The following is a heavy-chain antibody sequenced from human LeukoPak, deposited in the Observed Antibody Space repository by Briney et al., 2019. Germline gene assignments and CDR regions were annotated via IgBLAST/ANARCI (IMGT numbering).Heavy chain of an antibody. CDR1: GFTFSRSG. Sequence: GTSLRLSCAASGFTFSRSGMHWVRQAPGKGLEWVAIIWYDGSKKYYADSVKGRFTISRDNSKNTLYLQMNSLRAEDTAVYYCARVTVTTWYNWFDPWGQGTLVTVSS. CDR3: ARVTVTTWYNWFDP. J-gene: IGHJ5*02. V-gene: IGHV3-33*01. D-gene: IGHD4-17*01. CDR2: IWYDGSKK.